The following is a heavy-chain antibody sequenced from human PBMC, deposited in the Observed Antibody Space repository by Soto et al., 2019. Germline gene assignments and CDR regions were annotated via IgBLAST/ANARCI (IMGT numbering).Heavy chain of an antibody. CDR2: IWYDGSNK. Sequence: PGGSLRLSCAASGFTFSSYGMHWVRQAPGKGLEWVAVIWYDGSNKYYADSVKGRFTISRDNSKNTLYLQMNSLRAEDTAVYYCARDGSGRIIGASGWFDPWGQGTLVTVSS. CDR1: GFTFSSYG. D-gene: IGHD3-10*01. J-gene: IGHJ5*02. V-gene: IGHV3-33*01. CDR3: ARDGSGRIIGASGWFDP.